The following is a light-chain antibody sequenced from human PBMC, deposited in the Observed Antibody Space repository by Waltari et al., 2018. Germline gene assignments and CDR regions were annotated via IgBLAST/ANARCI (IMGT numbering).Light chain of an antibody. J-gene: IGKJ1*01. CDR2: DAS. CDR1: QGISRR. CDR3: QQVDSFPRT. V-gene: IGKV1-12*01. Sequence: DIQMTQSPSSVSASVGGRVTLTCRASQGISRRLAWYQQKPGKAPKLLIYDASSLHTGVTSRFSGSGSGTEFTLTISSLQPEDFATYYCQQVDSFPRTFGQGTKVEVK.